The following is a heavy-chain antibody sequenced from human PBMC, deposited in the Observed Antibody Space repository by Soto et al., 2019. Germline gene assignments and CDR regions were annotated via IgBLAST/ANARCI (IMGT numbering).Heavy chain of an antibody. CDR1: GGSISSGGYY. V-gene: IGHV4-31*03. J-gene: IGHJ4*02. CDR3: ARYSYGRYYFDY. CDR2: IYYSGST. D-gene: IGHD5-18*01. Sequence: SETLSLTCTVSGGSISSGGYYWSWIRQHPGKGLEWIGYIYYSGSTYYNPSLKSRVTISVDTSKNQFSLKLSSVTAADTAVYYCARYSYGRYYFDYWGQGTLVTVSS.